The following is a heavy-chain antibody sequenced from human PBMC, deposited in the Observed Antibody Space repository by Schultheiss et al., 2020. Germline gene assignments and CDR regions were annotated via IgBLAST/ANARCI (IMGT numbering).Heavy chain of an antibody. CDR3: ARDRVVVAATAYYYYGMDV. CDR2: IKQDGSEK. Sequence: GGSLRLSCAASGFTFSSYWMSWVRQAPGKGLEWVANIKQDGSEKYYVDSVKGRFTISRDNAKNSLYLQMNSLRAEDTAVYYCARDRVVVAATAYYYYGMDVWGQGTTVTGSS. CDR1: GFTFSSYW. V-gene: IGHV3-7*01. D-gene: IGHD2-15*01. J-gene: IGHJ6*02.